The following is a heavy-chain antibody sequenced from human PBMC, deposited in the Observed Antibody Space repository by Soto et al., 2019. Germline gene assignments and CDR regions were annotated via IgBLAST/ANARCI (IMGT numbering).Heavy chain of an antibody. CDR3: ARDGESPSGHVLGSYSPYYSSYGMDV. V-gene: IGHV1-18*01. CDR2: ISAYNGTT. J-gene: IGHJ6*02. Sequence: ASVEVSSKASGDTFTSYGISWVRQAPGQGLEWMGWISAYNGTTNYAQKLQGRVTMTTDTSTSTAYMELRSLRSDDTAVYYCARDGESPSGHVLGSYSPYYSSYGMDVWGQACTGTVAS. CDR1: GDTFTSYG. D-gene: IGHD3-16*01.